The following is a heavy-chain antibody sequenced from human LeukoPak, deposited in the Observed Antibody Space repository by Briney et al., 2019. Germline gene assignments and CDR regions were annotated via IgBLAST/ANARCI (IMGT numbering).Heavy chain of an antibody. CDR2: IIPIFGTA. V-gene: IGHV1-69*05. Sequence: ASVKVSCKASGYTFTSYGISWVRQAPGQGLEWMGGIIPIFGTANYAQKFQGRVTITTDESTNTAYMELSSLRSEDTAVYYCARDSGYCSSTSCYRGAGRDYWGQGTLVTVSS. D-gene: IGHD2-2*01. J-gene: IGHJ4*02. CDR3: ARDSGYCSSTSCYRGAGRDY. CDR1: GYTFTSYG.